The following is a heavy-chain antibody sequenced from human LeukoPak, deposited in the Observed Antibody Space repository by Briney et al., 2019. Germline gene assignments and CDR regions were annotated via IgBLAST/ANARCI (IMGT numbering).Heavy chain of an antibody. CDR1: GGTFSSYA. CDR3: ASGDYGDPPLNY. Sequence: ASVKVSCKASGGTFSSYAISWVRQAPGQGLQWMGWINPNTGGTNYAQKFQGRVTMTRDTSISTAYMELSRLRSDDTAVYYCASGDYGDPPLNYWGQGTLVTVSS. D-gene: IGHD4/OR15-4a*01. V-gene: IGHV1-2*02. CDR2: INPNTGGT. J-gene: IGHJ4*02.